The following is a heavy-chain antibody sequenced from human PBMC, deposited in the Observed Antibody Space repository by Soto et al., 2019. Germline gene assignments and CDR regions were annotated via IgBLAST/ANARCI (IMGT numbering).Heavy chain of an antibody. J-gene: IGHJ5*02. CDR3: ARNDFWSGYYTGFAP. D-gene: IGHD3-3*01. V-gene: IGHV4-59*08. Sequence: PSETLSLTCTVSGGSISSYYWSWIRQPPGKGLEWIGYIYYSGSTNYNPSLKSRVTISVDTSKNQFSLKLSSVTAADTALYYCARNDFWSGYYTGFAPWGQGTLVTVSS. CDR1: GGSISSYY. CDR2: IYYSGST.